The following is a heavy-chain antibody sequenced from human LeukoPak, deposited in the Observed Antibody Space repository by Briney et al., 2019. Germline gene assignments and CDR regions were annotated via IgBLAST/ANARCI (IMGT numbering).Heavy chain of an antibody. CDR3: AKSDTAMVPGYY. D-gene: IGHD5-18*01. Sequence: GGSLRLSCAASGFTFSSYGMHWVRQAPGKGLEWVAFIRYDGSNKYYADSVKGRFTISRDNSKNALYLQMNSPRAEDTAVYYCAKSDTAMVPGYYWGQGTLVTVSS. CDR2: IRYDGSNK. J-gene: IGHJ4*02. V-gene: IGHV3-30*02. CDR1: GFTFSSYG.